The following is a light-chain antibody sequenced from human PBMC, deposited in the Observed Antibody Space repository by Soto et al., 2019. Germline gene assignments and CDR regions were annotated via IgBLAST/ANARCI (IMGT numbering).Light chain of an antibody. Sequence: DIQMTQSPSTLSASVGDRVTITCWASQSISSWLAWYQQKPGKAPKLLIYKASSLESGVPSRFSGSGSATEFTLTISSLQPDDFATYYCQQHNSYPLTFGGGTKVEIK. J-gene: IGKJ4*01. CDR3: QQHNSYPLT. CDR1: QSISSW. V-gene: IGKV1-5*03. CDR2: KAS.